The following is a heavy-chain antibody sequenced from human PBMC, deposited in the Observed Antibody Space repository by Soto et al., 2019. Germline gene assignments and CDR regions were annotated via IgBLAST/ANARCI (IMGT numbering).Heavy chain of an antibody. Sequence: QVQLEESGGGVVQPGRSLRLSCAVSGFTLSTYDMHWVRQAPGKGLEWVAVISRDGCTKYYADSVKGRFTISRDNSRNTLFLEMNSLRGDDMAVYYCTGEVASGYWGQGTLVTVSS. CDR1: GFTLSTYD. CDR3: TGEVASGY. V-gene: IGHV3-30*03. D-gene: IGHD4-17*01. CDR2: ISRDGCTK. J-gene: IGHJ4*02.